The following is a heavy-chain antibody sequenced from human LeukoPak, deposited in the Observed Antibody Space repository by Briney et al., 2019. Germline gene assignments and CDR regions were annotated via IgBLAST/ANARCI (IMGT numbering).Heavy chain of an antibody. CDR2: FSPKNGGT. CDR3: AILLWFGDFDY. CDR1: GYMFTGFF. J-gene: IGHJ4*02. D-gene: IGHD3-10*01. Sequence: AAVVVSCKTSGYMFTGFFIHWVRQAPGQGLEWMGSFSPKNGGTSYAQRFQGRVNMTSDTSTRTAYLQLSGLRFDDTAVYYCAILLWFGDFDYWGQGTPVTVSS. V-gene: IGHV1-2*02.